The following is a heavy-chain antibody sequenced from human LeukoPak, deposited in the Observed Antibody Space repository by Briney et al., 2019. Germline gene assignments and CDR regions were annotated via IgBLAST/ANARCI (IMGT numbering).Heavy chain of an antibody. D-gene: IGHD6-13*01. CDR1: GGTFSSYA. CDR3: AEAAAAKGGAFDI. J-gene: IGHJ3*02. Sequence: GASVKVSCKASGGTFSSYAISWVRQAPGQGLEWMGGIIPIFGTANYAQKFQGRVTITADKSTSTAYMELSSLRSEDTAVYYCAEAAAAKGGAFDIWGQGTMVTVSS. CDR2: IIPIFGTA. V-gene: IGHV1-69*06.